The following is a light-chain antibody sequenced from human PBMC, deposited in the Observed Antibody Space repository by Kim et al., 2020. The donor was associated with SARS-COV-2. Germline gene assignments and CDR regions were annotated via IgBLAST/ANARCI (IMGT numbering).Light chain of an antibody. CDR3: QQYSDWPYT. CDR2: HTS. Sequence: EIVMTQSPATLSVFPGERATLSCRASQSFNSNLAWYQQKPAQAPRLLIYHTSTRATGVPARFSGSGSGTEFTLTISSLQSEDFAVYYCQQYSDWPYTFGQGTKLEI. V-gene: IGKV3-15*01. J-gene: IGKJ2*01. CDR1: QSFNSN.